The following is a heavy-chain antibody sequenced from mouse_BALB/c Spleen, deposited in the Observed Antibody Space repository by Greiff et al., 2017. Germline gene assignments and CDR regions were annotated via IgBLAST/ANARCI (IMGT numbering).Heavy chain of an antibody. Sequence: EVKVVESGGGLVKPGGSLKLSCAASGFTFSSYAMSWVRQTPEKRLEWVASISSGGSTYYPDSVKGRFTISRDNARNILYLQMSSLRSEDTAMYYCAREDGYYLAWFAYWGQGTLVTVSA. V-gene: IGHV5-6-5*01. CDR1: GFTFSSYA. CDR3: AREDGYYLAWFAY. J-gene: IGHJ3*01. D-gene: IGHD2-3*01. CDR2: ISSGGST.